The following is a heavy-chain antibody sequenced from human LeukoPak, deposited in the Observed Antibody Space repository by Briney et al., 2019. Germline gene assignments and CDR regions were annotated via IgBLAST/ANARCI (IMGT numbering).Heavy chain of an antibody. D-gene: IGHD6-13*01. J-gene: IGHJ4*02. Sequence: PGGSLRLSCAGSGFSFSSYGMHWVRQAPGKGLEYVSAISSNGGSTYYANSVKGRFTISRDNSKNTLYLQMGSLRAEDMAVYYCAREVSSSWYPDYFDYWGQGTLVTVSS. V-gene: IGHV3-64*01. CDR2: ISSNGGST. CDR1: GFSFSSYG. CDR3: AREVSSSWYPDYFDY.